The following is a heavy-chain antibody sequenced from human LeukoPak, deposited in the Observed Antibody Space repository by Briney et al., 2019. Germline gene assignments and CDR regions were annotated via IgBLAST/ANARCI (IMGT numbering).Heavy chain of an antibody. CDR2: IYTSGST. D-gene: IGHD1-26*01. CDR1: GASISSYY. J-gene: IGHJ5*02. Sequence: SETLSLTCTVSGASISSYYWDWIRQPAGRGLEWIGRIYTSGSTDYNPSLKSRVTMSLDTSKNQFSLKLSSVTAADTAVYYCARDSGSGSNLGYNWFDPWGQGTLVTVSS. CDR3: ARDSGSGSNLGYNWFDP. V-gene: IGHV4-4*07.